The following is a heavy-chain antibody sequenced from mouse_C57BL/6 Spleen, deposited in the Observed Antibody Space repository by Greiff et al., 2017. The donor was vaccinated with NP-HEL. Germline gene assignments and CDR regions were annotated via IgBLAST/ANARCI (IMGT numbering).Heavy chain of an antibody. CDR2: IDPSDSYP. CDR1: GYTFTSYW. D-gene: IGHD5-2*01. Sequence: QVQLPQSGAELVMPGASVKLSCKASGYTFTSYWMHWVKQRPGQGLEWIGEIDPSDSYPNYNQKFKGKSTLTVDKSSSPAYMQLSSLTSEDSAGYYCARLEYEGTPHGDWGQGTTVTVAS. V-gene: IGHV1-69*01. J-gene: IGHJ2*01. CDR3: ARLEYEGTPHGD.